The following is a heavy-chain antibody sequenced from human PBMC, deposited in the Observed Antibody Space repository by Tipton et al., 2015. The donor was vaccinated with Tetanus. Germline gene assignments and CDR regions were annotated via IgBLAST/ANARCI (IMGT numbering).Heavy chain of an antibody. Sequence: SLRLSCAASGFTFDDYAMHWVRQAPGKGLEWVSGISWNSGSIGYADSVKGRFTISRDNAKNSLYLQMNSLRAEDTAVYYCARIPVVVITTPNTRDYWGQGTLVTVSS. CDR1: GFTFDDYA. V-gene: IGHV3-9*01. J-gene: IGHJ4*02. CDR2: ISWNSGSI. D-gene: IGHD3-22*01. CDR3: ARIPVVVITTPNTRDY.